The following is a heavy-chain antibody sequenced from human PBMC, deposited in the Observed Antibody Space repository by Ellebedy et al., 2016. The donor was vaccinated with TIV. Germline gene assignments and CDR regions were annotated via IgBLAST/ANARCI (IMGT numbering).Heavy chain of an antibody. CDR1: GFTFSSFA. J-gene: IGHJ5*02. CDR2: IINTGGTT. D-gene: IGHD2-21*02. Sequence: GESLKISCAASGFTFSSFAMRWVRQAPGKGLGWVSSIINTGGTTYYADSVKGRFTISRDNSRNTLYLQMNSLRAEDSAIYYCGRDGVTGNGRWDWLDPWGQGTLVTVSS. V-gene: IGHV3-23*01. CDR3: GRDGVTGNGRWDWLDP.